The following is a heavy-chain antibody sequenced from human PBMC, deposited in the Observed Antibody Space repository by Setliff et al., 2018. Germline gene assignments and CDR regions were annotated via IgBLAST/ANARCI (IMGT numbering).Heavy chain of an antibody. CDR3: ADLWGPDISDY. CDR1: GYTFTSYY. Sequence: VASVKVSCKASGYTFTSYYMHWVRQAPGQGLEWMGIINPSGGSTSYAQKFQGRVTMTRDTSTSTVYMELSSLRSEDTAVYYCADLWGPDISDYWGQGTLVTVSS. J-gene: IGHJ4*02. D-gene: IGHD7-27*01. CDR2: INPSGGST. V-gene: IGHV1-46*01.